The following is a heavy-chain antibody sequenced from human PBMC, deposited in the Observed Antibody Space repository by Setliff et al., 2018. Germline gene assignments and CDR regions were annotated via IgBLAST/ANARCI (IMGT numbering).Heavy chain of an antibody. J-gene: IGHJ4*02. CDR2: IRSKAYGGTT. CDR3: ARVDDYIWGTFHPMDY. Sequence: GGSLRLSCTASGFTFGDYAMSWVRQAPGKGLEWVGFIRSKAYGGTTEYAASVKDRFTFSRDDFASVAYLQMDSLKTDDTAIYYCARVDDYIWGTFHPMDYWGQGTLVTVSS. CDR1: GFTFGDYA. V-gene: IGHV3-49*04. D-gene: IGHD3-16*01.